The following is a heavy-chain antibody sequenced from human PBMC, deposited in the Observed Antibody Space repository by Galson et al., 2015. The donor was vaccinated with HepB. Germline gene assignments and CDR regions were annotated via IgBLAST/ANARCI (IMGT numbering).Heavy chain of an antibody. Sequence: SLRLSCAASGFTFTSYAMNWVRQAPGKGLEWVSRISGSGGSTDYADSVKGRFTISRDTSNNTLYLQMNSLRAEDTAQYYCAKGRGSNSYTYDYWGLGTLVTVSS. D-gene: IGHD2-2*01. CDR2: ISGSGGST. CDR3: AKGRGSNSYTYDY. V-gene: IGHV3-23*01. CDR1: GFTFTSYA. J-gene: IGHJ4*02.